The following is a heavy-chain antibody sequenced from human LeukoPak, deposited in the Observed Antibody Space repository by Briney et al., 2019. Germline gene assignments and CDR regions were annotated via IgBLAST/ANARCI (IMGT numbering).Heavy chain of an antibody. CDR1: GGSISSYH. J-gene: IGHJ4*02. D-gene: IGHD3-10*01. Sequence: SETLSLTCTVSGGSISSYHWSWIRQPPGKGLEWIGYIYYSGSTNYNPSLKSRVTISVDTSKNQFSLKLSSVTAADTAVYYCATLYGSGIDYWGQGTLVTVSS. CDR3: ATLYGSGIDY. CDR2: IYYSGST. V-gene: IGHV4-59*01.